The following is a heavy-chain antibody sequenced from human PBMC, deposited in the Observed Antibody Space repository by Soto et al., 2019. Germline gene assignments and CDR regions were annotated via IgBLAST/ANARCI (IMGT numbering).Heavy chain of an antibody. CDR3: ATTPPVGGYYYYGMAV. D-gene: IGHD1-26*01. CDR1: GYTLTELS. V-gene: IGHV1-24*01. CDR2: FDPEDGET. J-gene: IGHJ6*02. Sequence: ASVKVSCKVSGYTLTELSMHWVRQAPGKGLEWMGGFDPEDGETIYAQKFQGRVTITADESTSTAYMELSSLRSEDTAVYYCATTPPVGGYYYYGMAVWGQGTTVTVSS.